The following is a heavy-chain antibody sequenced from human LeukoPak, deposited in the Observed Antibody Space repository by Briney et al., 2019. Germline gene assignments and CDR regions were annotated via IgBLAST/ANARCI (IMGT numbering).Heavy chain of an antibody. Sequence: SETLSLTCAVYGGSFSGYYWSWIRQPPGKGLEWIGEINHSGSTNYNPSLKSRVTISVDTSKNQFSLKLSSVTAADTAVYYCARVFNGRMVRGVKGAAFDIWGQGTMVTVSS. J-gene: IGHJ3*02. CDR2: INHSGST. V-gene: IGHV4-34*01. D-gene: IGHD3-10*01. CDR3: ARVFNGRMVRGVKGAAFDI. CDR1: GGSFSGYY.